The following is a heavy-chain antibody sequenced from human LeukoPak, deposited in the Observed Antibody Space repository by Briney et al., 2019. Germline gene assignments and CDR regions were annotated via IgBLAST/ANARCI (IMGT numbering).Heavy chain of an antibody. Sequence: GGSLRLSYAASGFTFSSYWMSWVRQAPGKGLEWVSVIYSGGSTYYADSVKGRFTISRDNSKNTLYLQMNSLRAEDTAVYYCARGWDYGDNGDISYYYYYYGMDVWGQGTTVTVSS. V-gene: IGHV3-53*01. CDR3: ARGWDYGDNGDISYYYYYYGMDV. CDR1: GFTFSSYW. J-gene: IGHJ6*02. CDR2: IYSGGST. D-gene: IGHD4-17*01.